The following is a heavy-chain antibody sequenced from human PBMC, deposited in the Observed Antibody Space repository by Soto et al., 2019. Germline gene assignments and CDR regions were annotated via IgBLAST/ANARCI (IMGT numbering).Heavy chain of an antibody. V-gene: IGHV3-53*01. CDR2: LYSGGSS. CDR1: GLTVSRNY. D-gene: IGHD3-22*01. Sequence: EQLVESGGGLIQPGGSLRISCAFSGLTVSRNYMSWVRQAPGKGLDWVSVLYSGGSSSYAESVKGRLTISRDSSKNILFLQMNSLRPEDTAIYYCAHSSGHHYYFDSWGQGTLVTVSS. CDR3: AHSSGHHYYFDS. J-gene: IGHJ4*02.